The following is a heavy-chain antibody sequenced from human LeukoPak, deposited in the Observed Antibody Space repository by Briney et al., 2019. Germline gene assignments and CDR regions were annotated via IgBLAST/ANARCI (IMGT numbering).Heavy chain of an antibody. D-gene: IGHD6-19*01. CDR1: GGSSSGYY. V-gene: IGHV4-34*01. J-gene: IGHJ1*01. CDR2: INHSGST. CDR3: ARGHSGWFAEYFQH. Sequence: SETLSLTCAVYGGSSSGYYWSWIRQPPGKGLEWIGEINHSGSTNHNPSLKSRVTISVDTSKNQFSLKLSSVTAADTAVYYCARGHSGWFAEYFQHWGQGTLVTVSS.